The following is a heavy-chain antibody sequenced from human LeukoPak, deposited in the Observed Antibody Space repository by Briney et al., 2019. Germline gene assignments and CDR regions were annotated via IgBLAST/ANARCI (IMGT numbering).Heavy chain of an antibody. CDR1: GFTFTTYA. CDR3: ATLESSGWYFDY. CDR2: ISDSGKST. Sequence: GGSLRLSCAASGFTFTTYAMRWVRQAPGEGLEGVSGISDSGKSTYYADSVKGRFTISRDNSKNTLYMQINSLRVEDTAVYYCATLESSGWYFDYWGQGTLVTVSS. J-gene: IGHJ4*02. V-gene: IGHV3-23*01. D-gene: IGHD6-19*01.